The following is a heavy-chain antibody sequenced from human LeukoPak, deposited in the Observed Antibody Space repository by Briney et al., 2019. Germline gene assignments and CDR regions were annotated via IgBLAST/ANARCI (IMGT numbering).Heavy chain of an antibody. Sequence: PGGSLRLSCAGSGFTFSSYSITWVRQAPGKGLEWVSGISGSGDSTDYADSVKGRFTISRDNPMDTLYLQMNSLRAEDTAVYYCAKDGFLIRWGLPNYLDYWGQGTQVTVSS. D-gene: IGHD4-23*01. J-gene: IGHJ4*02. CDR2: ISGSGDST. CDR1: GFTFSSYS. CDR3: AKDGFLIRWGLPNYLDY. V-gene: IGHV3-23*01.